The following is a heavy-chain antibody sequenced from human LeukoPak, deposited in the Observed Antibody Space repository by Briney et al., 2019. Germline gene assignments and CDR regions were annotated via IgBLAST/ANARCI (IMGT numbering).Heavy chain of an antibody. CDR3: AKPYYYGSGSYYRNFVH. CDR2: ISGSGDTT. CDR1: GFTFSSYA. J-gene: IGHJ4*02. Sequence: LAGGSLRLSCAASGFTFSSYAMHWVRQAPGKGLEFVSSISGSGDTTYYADSVKGRFTISRDNSKDTLYLHMDSLTADDTATYYCAKPYYYGSGSYYRNFVHWGQGTRVTVSS. V-gene: IGHV3-23*01. D-gene: IGHD3-10*01.